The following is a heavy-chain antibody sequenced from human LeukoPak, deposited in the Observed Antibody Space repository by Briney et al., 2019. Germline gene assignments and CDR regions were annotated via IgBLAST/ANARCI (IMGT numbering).Heavy chain of an antibody. J-gene: IGHJ6*03. CDR2: INSDGSST. Sequence: PGGSLRLSCAASGFTFSSYWMHWVRQAPGKGLVWVSRINSDGSSTSYADSVKGRFTISRDNAKNTLYLQMNSLRADGTAVYYCARDCPGVAATHYYYYMDVWGKGTTVTVSS. D-gene: IGHD2-15*01. CDR1: GFTFSSYW. CDR3: ARDCPGVAATHYYYYMDV. V-gene: IGHV3-74*01.